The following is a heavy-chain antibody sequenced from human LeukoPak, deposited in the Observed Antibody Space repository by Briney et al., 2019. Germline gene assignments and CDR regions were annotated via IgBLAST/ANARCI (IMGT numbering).Heavy chain of an antibody. D-gene: IGHD6-19*01. CDR3: ARGGSSGWSLWDY. Sequence: ASVKVSCKASGYTFTTYYMHWVRQAPGQGLEWMGIINPSGGTTTYAQKFQGRVTMTRDTSTSTVYMELSSLRSDDTAVYYCARGGSSGWSLWDYWGQGTLVTVSS. V-gene: IGHV1-46*01. CDR2: INPSGGTT. CDR1: GYTFTTYY. J-gene: IGHJ4*02.